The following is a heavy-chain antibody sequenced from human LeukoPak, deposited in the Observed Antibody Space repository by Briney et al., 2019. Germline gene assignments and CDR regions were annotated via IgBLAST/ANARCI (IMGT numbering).Heavy chain of an antibody. V-gene: IGHV3-48*01. CDR3: ARGSRYYDFWSGYDY. J-gene: IGHJ4*02. CDR1: GFTFSSYS. D-gene: IGHD3-3*01. CDR2: ISSSSSTI. Sequence: GGPLRLSCAVSGFTFSSYSMNWVRQAPGKGQEWVSYISSSSSTIYYADSVKGRFTISRDNAKNSLYLQMNSLRAEDTAVYYCARGSRYYDFWSGYDYWGQGTLVTVSS.